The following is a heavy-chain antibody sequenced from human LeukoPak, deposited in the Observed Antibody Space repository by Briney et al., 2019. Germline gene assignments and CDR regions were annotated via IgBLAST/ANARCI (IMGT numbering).Heavy chain of an antibody. CDR3: AKHNDNYGDSCLDDY. CDR2: IKEDGTET. CDR1: GVMFSSNW. J-gene: IGHJ4*02. Sequence: GGSLRLSCAASGVMFSSNWMSWVRLAPGKGLEWVGNIKEDGTETYYVDSVKGRFTISRDNAKNSLYLQMNSLRVEDTAVYYCAKHNDNYGDSCLDDYWGQGTLATVSS. V-gene: IGHV3-7*03. D-gene: IGHD4-17*01.